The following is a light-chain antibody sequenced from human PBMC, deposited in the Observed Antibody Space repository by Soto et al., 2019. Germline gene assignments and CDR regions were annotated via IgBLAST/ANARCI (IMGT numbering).Light chain of an antibody. Sequence: DIVMTQSPDSLAVSLGERATINCKSSQSVLYSSNNRNFLAWYQQKAGQPPKLLVSWASVRESGVPDRFSGSGSGTDFTLTISSLQAEDVAVYYCQQYYSPPLTFCQGTKVEI. V-gene: IGKV4-1*01. CDR3: QQYYSPPLT. CDR2: WAS. CDR1: QSVLYSSNNRNF. J-gene: IGKJ1*01.